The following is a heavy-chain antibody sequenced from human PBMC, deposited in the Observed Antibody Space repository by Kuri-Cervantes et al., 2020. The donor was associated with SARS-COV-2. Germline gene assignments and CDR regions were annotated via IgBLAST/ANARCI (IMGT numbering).Heavy chain of an antibody. Sequence: GESLKISCAASGFTVSSNYMSWVRQAPGKGLEWVSVIYSGGSTHYADSVKGRFTISRDNAKNSLYLQMNSLRAEDTAVYYCARDRGEDIVVVVAASAYDYWGQGTLVTVSS. D-gene: IGHD2-15*01. CDR3: ARDRGEDIVVVVAASAYDY. J-gene: IGHJ4*02. CDR2: IYSGGST. CDR1: GFTVSSNY. V-gene: IGHV3-53*01.